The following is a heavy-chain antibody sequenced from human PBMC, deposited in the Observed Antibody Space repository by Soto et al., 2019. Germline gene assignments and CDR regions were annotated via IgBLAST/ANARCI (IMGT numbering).Heavy chain of an antibody. Sequence: EVQLVESGGGLVKPGGFLRLSCAASGFTFSSYSMNWVRQAPGKGLEWVSSISSSSSYIYYADSVKGRFTISRDNAKNSLYLQINSLRAEDTAVYYCARDHGLSSYAFDIWGQGTMVTVSS. J-gene: IGHJ3*02. CDR3: ARDHGLSSYAFDI. V-gene: IGHV3-21*01. D-gene: IGHD2-15*01. CDR2: ISSSSSYI. CDR1: GFTFSSYS.